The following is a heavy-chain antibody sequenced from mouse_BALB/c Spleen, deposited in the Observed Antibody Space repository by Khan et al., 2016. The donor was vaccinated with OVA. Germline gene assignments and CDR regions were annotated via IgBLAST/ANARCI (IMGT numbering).Heavy chain of an antibody. J-gene: IGHJ3*01. V-gene: IGHV14-1*02. CDR3: ARSGYFAWFAY. Sequence: VQLQQPGAELVRPGALVKLSCKASGFNIKDYYLHWVKQRPEQGLEWIGWIDPENGETVYDPKFQDKASITADTSSNTAYLQFSSRTSEDTAVYYCARSGYFAWFAYWGQGTLVTVSA. CDR1: GFNIKDYY. CDR2: IDPENGET.